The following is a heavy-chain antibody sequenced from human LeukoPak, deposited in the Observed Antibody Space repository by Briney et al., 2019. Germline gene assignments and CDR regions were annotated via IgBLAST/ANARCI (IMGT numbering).Heavy chain of an antibody. V-gene: IGHV3-43D*03. J-gene: IGHJ6*03. CDR1: GFIFDDYA. D-gene: IGHD3-3*01. CDR3: AKDATRVLRFLEWLSEPYYYYYMDV. CDR2: ISWDGGST. Sequence: GGSLRLLCAASGFIFDDYAMHWVRHAPGKGLEWGSLISWDGGSTYYADSVKGRLPFPRDNSKNSLYLQMNSLRAEDTALYYCAKDATRVLRFLEWLSEPYYYYYMDVWGKGTTVTVSS.